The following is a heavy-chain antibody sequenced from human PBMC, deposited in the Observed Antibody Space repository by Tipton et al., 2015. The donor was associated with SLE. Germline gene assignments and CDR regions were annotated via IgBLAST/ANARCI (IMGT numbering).Heavy chain of an antibody. CDR2: INPYTGNT. Sequence: VQSGAEIKKPGASVKVSCKASGYTFTSYAISWVRQAPGQGLEWMGWINPYTGNTDYAQKVQGRVTMTTDTSRSTAYLDLRSLRPDDTAVYYCAERYDTFEIWGQGTMVSVSS. CDR3: AERYDTFEI. V-gene: IGHV1-18*01. D-gene: IGHD1-1*01. J-gene: IGHJ3*02. CDR1: GYTFTSYA.